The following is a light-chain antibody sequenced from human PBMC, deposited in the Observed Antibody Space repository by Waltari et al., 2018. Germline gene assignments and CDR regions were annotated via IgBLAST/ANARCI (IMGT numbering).Light chain of an antibody. V-gene: IGLV2-23*02. CDR1: SSDFGHYNL. Sequence: QSALTQPASVSGSPGQSITISCTGTSSDFGHYNLVSWYQQHPGKAPKLMIYEVSKRSSGVSNRYSGFRSGNTAYLTISGLQAEDEADYYCCSYAGSIPVVFGGGTKLTVL. CDR3: CSYAGSIPVV. CDR2: EVS. J-gene: IGLJ3*02.